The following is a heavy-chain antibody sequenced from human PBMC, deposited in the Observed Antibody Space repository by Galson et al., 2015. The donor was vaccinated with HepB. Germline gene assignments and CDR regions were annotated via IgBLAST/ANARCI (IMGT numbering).Heavy chain of an antibody. CDR2: IDWDDDK. CDR1: GFSLSTSGMC. Sequence: PALVKPTQTLTLTCTFSGFSLSTSGMCVSWIRQPPGKALEWLARIDWDDDKYYSTSLKTRLTISKDTSKNQVVLTMTNMDPVDTATYYCARIAQNSSGWYGIDYWGQGTLVTVSS. CDR3: ARIAQNSSGWYGIDY. J-gene: IGHJ4*02. V-gene: IGHV2-70*11. D-gene: IGHD6-19*01.